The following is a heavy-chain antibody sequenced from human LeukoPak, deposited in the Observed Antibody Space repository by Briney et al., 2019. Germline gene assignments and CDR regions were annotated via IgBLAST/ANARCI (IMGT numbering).Heavy chain of an antibody. Sequence: GGSLRLSCAASGFTFSSYAMSWVRQAPGKGLEWVSAISGSGGSTYYADSVKGRFTISRDNSKNTLYLQMNSLRAEDTAVYYCAKDSRTTVTMGDLFDYWGQGTLVTVSS. D-gene: IGHD4-11*01. CDR2: ISGSGGST. CDR3: AKDSRTTVTMGDLFDY. CDR1: GFTFSSYA. V-gene: IGHV3-23*01. J-gene: IGHJ4*02.